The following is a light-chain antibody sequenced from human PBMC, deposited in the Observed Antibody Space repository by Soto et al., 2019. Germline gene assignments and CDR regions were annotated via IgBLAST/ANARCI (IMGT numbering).Light chain of an antibody. CDR1: SSDVGGYNY. Sequence: QSVLTQPPSASGSPGQSVTISCTGTSSDVGGYNYVSWYQQHPGKAPKFMIYEVSKRPSGVPDRFSGSKSGNTASLTVSGLQADDEADYYCSSYAGSNNPAIFGGGTKLTVL. CDR2: EVS. V-gene: IGLV2-8*01. J-gene: IGLJ2*01. CDR3: SSYAGSNNPAI.